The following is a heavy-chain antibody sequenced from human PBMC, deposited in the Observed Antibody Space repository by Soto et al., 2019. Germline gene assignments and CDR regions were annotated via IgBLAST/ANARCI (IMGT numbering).Heavy chain of an antibody. CDR1: GYTFTSYG. D-gene: IGHD6-19*01. J-gene: IGHJ4*02. CDR3: AGDGWYVGDD. V-gene: IGHV1-18*01. CDR2: ISAYNGNT. Sequence: QVQLVQSGAEVKKPGASVKVSCKASGYTFTSYGISWVRQAPGQGLAWMGWISAYNGNTNNAQTLQGGVTMTTDTSTSTAYTEPRSPGSDDTAVYYCAGDGWYVGDDWGQGTLVTISS.